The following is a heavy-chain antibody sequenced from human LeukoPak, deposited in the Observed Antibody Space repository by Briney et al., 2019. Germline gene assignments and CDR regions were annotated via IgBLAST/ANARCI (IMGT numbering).Heavy chain of an antibody. D-gene: IGHD6-13*01. Sequence: GGSLRLSCAASGFAFNSQTMSWVRQAPGKGLEWVASIKEDEIEIHYVDSVKGRFTISRDNAKDSLYLQMNSLRVEDTAVYYCARAGYSSSYLDYWGQGTLVSVSS. CDR1: GFAFNSQT. V-gene: IGHV3-7*01. J-gene: IGHJ4*02. CDR2: IKEDEIEI. CDR3: ARAGYSSSYLDY.